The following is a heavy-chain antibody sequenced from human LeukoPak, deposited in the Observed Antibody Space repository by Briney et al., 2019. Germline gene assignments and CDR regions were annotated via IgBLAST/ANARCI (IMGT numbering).Heavy chain of an antibody. J-gene: IGHJ5*02. V-gene: IGHV1-8*01. D-gene: IGHD4-17*01. Sequence: ASVRVSCKASGYTFTSYDINWVRQATGQGLEWMGWMNPNSGNTGYAQKFQGRVTMTRNTSISTAYMELSSLRSEDTAVYYCARAHHLYGDYAPWGQGTLVTVSS. CDR2: MNPNSGNT. CDR1: GYTFTSYD. CDR3: ARAHHLYGDYAP.